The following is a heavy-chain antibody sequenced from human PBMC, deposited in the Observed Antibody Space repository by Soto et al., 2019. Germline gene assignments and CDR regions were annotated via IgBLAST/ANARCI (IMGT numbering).Heavy chain of an antibody. CDR1: GFTFSSYA. CDR3: AKRPDPEGDFDY. J-gene: IGHJ4*02. D-gene: IGHD3-16*01. CDR2: ISGSGGST. V-gene: IGHV3-23*01. Sequence: EVQLLESGGGLVQPGGSLRLSCAASGFTFSSYAMSWVRQAPGRGLEWVSAISGSGGSTYYADSVKGRFTISRDNSKNPLYLHMNSLRAEDTAVYYCAKRPDPEGDFDYWGQGTLVTVSS.